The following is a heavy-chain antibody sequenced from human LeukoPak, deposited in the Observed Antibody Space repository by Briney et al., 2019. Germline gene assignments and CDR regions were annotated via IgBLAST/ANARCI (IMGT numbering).Heavy chain of an antibody. CDR1: GGSFSGYY. V-gene: IGHV4-34*01. CDR2: INHSGST. D-gene: IGHD3-10*01. J-gene: IGHJ4*02. CDR3: ARPSYYYGSGSYYKGRYYFDY. Sequence: SETLSLTCAVYGGSFSGYYWSWIRQPPGKGLEWIGEINHSGSTNYNPSLKSRVTISVDTSKNQFSLKLSSVTAADMAVYYCARPSYYYGSGSYYKGRYYFDYWGQGTLVTVSS.